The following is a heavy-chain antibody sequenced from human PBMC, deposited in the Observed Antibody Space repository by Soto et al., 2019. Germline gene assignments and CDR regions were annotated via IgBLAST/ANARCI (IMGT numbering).Heavy chain of an antibody. CDR1: GFTFSSYA. CDR3: AKYLPYSPHVGYYYGMDV. CDR2: ISGSGGST. Sequence: GGSLRLSCAASGFTFSSYAMSWVRQAPGKGLEWVSAISGSGGSTYYADSVKGRFTISRDNSKNTLYLQMNSLRAEDTAVYYCAKYLPYSPHVGYYYGMDVWGQGTTVTASS. J-gene: IGHJ6*02. D-gene: IGHD6-13*01. V-gene: IGHV3-23*01.